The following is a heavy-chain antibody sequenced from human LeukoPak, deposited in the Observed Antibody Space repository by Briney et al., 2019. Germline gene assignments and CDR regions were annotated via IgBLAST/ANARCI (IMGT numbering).Heavy chain of an antibody. V-gene: IGHV3-30*18. D-gene: IGHD3-10*01. CDR3: AKDEVVLWFGELDY. J-gene: IGHJ4*02. CDR1: GFTLSSYG. CDR2: ISYDGSNK. Sequence: GRSLRLSCAASGFTLSSYGMHWVRQAPGRGLEWLAVISYDGSNKYYADSVKGRFPISRGNSKNTLYLQMNSLRAEEPAVYYCAKDEVVLWFGELDYWGQGTLVTVSA.